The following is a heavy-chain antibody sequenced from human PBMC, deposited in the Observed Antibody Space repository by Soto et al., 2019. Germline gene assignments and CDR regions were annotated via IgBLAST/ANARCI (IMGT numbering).Heavy chain of an antibody. J-gene: IGHJ1*01. CDR1: GGSISNYY. CDR2: IFYSGST. D-gene: IGHD1-26*01. V-gene: IGHV4-59*08. CDR3: ARVGSSRVFQH. Sequence: SETLSLTCTVSGGSISNYYWSWIRQPPGRGLEWIGHIFYSGSTNYNPALKSRVTISVDTSKSQFSLKLSSVTAADTAVYYCARVGSSRVFQHWGQGTLVTVSS.